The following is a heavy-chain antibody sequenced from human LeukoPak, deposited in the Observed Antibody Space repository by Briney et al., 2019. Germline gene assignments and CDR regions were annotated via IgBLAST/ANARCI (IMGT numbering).Heavy chain of an antibody. CDR1: GFTFSGSA. Sequence: AGGSLKLSCAASGFTFSGSAMHWVRQASGKGLEWVGRIRSKANSYATAYAASVKGRFTISRDDSKNTAYLQMNSLKTEDTAVYYCTRHGLHEVWGQGTLVTVSS. J-gene: IGHJ4*02. CDR3: TRHGLHEV. D-gene: IGHD3/OR15-3a*01. V-gene: IGHV3-73*01. CDR2: IRSKANSYAT.